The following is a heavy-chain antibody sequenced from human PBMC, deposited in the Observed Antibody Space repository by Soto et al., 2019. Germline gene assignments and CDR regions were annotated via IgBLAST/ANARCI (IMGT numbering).Heavy chain of an antibody. CDR2: ISNSGRIT. CDR1: GFIFSDYY. D-gene: IGHD3-16*01. J-gene: IGHJ4*02. CDR3: ARDHGGGGLTVEY. V-gene: IGHV3-11*01. Sequence: QVHLEESGGGLVKPGGSLTRTCTASGFIFSDYYMSWIRQAPGKGLEWVSDISNSGRITHHADSVEGRFTISRDNAKDSLYLQMNSLRPEDSAIYYCARDHGGGGLTVEYWGQGTLVTVSS.